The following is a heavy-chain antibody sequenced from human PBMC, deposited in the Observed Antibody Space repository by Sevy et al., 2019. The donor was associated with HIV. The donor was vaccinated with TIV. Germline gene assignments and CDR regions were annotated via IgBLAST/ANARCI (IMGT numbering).Heavy chain of an antibody. CDR2: TYYTGST. CDR3: SRDGTLGTNDYGDYAFDM. Sequence: SETLSLTCTVSGGSIGPYSWNWIRQSPGKALEWIGYTYYTGSTNYNPSLKSRVTISVDTSKNQFSLNLKSVTAADTAMYYCSRDGTLGTNDYGDYAFDMWGQGTMVTVSS. CDR1: GGSIGPYS. V-gene: IGHV4-59*01. J-gene: IGHJ3*02. D-gene: IGHD4-17*01.